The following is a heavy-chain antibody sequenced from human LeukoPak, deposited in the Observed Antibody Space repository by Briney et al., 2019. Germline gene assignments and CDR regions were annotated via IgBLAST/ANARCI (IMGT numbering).Heavy chain of an antibody. J-gene: IGHJ6*02. CDR1: GFTVNNNY. D-gene: IGHD2-2*01. CDR3: ARAVVPAAPYYYGMDV. Sequence: GGSLRLSCAASGFTVNNNYMSWVRQAPGKGLEWVSVIYSGGSTYYADSVEGRFTISRDNSKNTLYLQVNSLRAEDTAVYYCARAVVPAAPYYYGMDVWGQGTTVTVSS. V-gene: IGHV3-53*01. CDR2: IYSGGST.